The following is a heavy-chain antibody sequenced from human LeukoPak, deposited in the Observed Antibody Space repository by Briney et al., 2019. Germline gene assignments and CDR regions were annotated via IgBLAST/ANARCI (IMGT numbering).Heavy chain of an antibody. CDR2: IIPIFGTA. Sequence: ASVKVSCTASGGTFSSYAISWVRQAPGQELEWMGGIIPIFGTANYAQKFQGRVTITADESTSTAYMELSSLRSDDTAVYYCASRGGSGKYDFDFWGQGTLVTVSS. CDR1: GGTFSSYA. CDR3: ASRGGSGKYDFDF. D-gene: IGHD3-10*01. J-gene: IGHJ4*02. V-gene: IGHV1-69*13.